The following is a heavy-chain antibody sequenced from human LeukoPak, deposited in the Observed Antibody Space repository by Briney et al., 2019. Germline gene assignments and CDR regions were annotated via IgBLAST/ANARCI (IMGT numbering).Heavy chain of an antibody. CDR3: ATDRLGIVDAFDI. CDR2: IYYSGST. CDR1: GGSISSYY. V-gene: IGHV4-59*01. Sequence: SETLSLTCTVSGGSISSYYWSWLRQPPGKGLEWIGYIYYSGSTNYNPSLKSRVTISVDPSKNQFSLKLSSVTAADTAVYYCATDRLGIVDAFDIWGQGTMVTVSS. J-gene: IGHJ3*02. D-gene: IGHD1-26*01.